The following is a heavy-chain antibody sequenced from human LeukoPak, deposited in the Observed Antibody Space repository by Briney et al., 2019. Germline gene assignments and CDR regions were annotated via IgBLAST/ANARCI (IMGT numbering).Heavy chain of an antibody. CDR2: IYPGDSDT. CDR1: GYSFTSYW. V-gene: IGHV5-51*01. Sequence: GESLQISCKGSGYSFTSYWIGWVLQVPGKGLEWMGTIYPGDSDTRYSPSFQGQVTISADKSISTAYLQWSSLKASDTAMYYCAGSAPDAFDIWGQGTMVTVSS. D-gene: IGHD3-10*01. CDR3: AGSAPDAFDI. J-gene: IGHJ3*02.